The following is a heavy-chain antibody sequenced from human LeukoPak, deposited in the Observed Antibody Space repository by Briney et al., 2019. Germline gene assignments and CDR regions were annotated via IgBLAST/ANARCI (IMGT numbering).Heavy chain of an antibody. J-gene: IGHJ4*02. V-gene: IGHV3-9*01. D-gene: IGHD6-13*01. CDR3: AKRSAAGTVGYFDY. Sequence: GGSLRLSCAASGFTVSSNYMNWVRQAPGKGLEWVSGISWNGATFYYADSVKGRFTISRDNTKNSLYLQMNSLRAEDTALYYCAKRSAAGTVGYFDYWGQGSLVTVSS. CDR2: ISWNGATF. CDR1: GFTVSSNY.